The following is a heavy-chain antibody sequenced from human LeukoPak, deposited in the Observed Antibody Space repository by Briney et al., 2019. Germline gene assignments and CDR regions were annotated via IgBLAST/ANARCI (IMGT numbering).Heavy chain of an antibody. CDR2: ISAYNGNT. CDR3: AREGYFGSGTDYYYEMDV. D-gene: IGHD3-10*01. CDR1: GYTFTNYG. Sequence: ASVKVSCKTSGYTFTNYGLSWVRQAPGQGLEWMGWISAYNGNTNYAQKLQGRVTMTTDTSTSTAYMELRSLRSDDTAVYYCAREGYFGSGTDYYYEMDVWGQGTKVTVSS. V-gene: IGHV1-18*01. J-gene: IGHJ6*02.